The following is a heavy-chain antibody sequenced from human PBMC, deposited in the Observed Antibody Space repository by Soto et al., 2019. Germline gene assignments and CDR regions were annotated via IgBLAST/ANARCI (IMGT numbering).Heavy chain of an antibody. J-gene: IGHJ3*02. CDR2: INAGNGNT. CDR1: GYTFTSYA. V-gene: IGHV1-3*01. D-gene: IGHD3-10*01. CDR3: ARDQSVMVRGVLVAFDI. Sequence: ASVKVSCKASGYTFTSYAMHWVRQAPGQRLEWMGWINAGNGNTKYSQKFQGRVTITRDTSASTAYMELSSLRSEDTAVYYCARDQSVMVRGVLVAFDIWGQGTMVTVSS.